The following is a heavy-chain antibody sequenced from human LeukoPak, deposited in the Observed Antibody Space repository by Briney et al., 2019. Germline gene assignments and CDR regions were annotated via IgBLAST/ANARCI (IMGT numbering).Heavy chain of an antibody. J-gene: IGHJ5*02. D-gene: IGHD3-3*01. CDR1: GGPISSSNYY. CDR2: IYYSGST. V-gene: IGHV4-39*01. Sequence: SETLSLTCTVSGGPISSSNYYWGWIRQPPGKGLEWIGTIYYSGSTYYNPSLKSRVTISVDTSKNQFSLKLSSVTAADTAVYYCARLSPYYDFWSGTHFDPWGQGTLVTVSS. CDR3: ARLSPYYDFWSGTHFDP.